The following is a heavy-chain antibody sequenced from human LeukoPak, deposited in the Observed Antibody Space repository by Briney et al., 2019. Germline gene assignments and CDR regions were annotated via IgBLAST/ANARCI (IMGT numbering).Heavy chain of an antibody. CDR1: GLIFRNYG. J-gene: IGHJ6*02. Sequence: PGGSLRLSCAASGLIFRNYGMHWGRQAPGKGLEWVAGIWYDGSNEYYEDSAKGRFTISRDNSKNTLSLQMNSLKAEDTAVYYCARDRGSQDHYGMDVWGQGTTVTVSS. D-gene: IGHD6-13*01. CDR3: ARDRGSQDHYGMDV. V-gene: IGHV3-33*01. CDR2: IWYDGSNE.